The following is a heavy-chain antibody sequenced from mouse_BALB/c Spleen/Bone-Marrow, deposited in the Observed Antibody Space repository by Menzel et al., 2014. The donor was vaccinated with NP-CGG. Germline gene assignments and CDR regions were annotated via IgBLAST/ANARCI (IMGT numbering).Heavy chain of an antibody. CDR1: GFSFNSYG. CDR2: ISGGGGYT. J-gene: IGHJ3*01. Sequence: LQQSGGGLVKSGGSLKLSCAASGFSFNSYGMSWVRQTPGKRLEWVATISGGGGYTFYTDSVKGRFNSSRDNAKNNLYLQLSRLRSEDTALYYCARHAYYDQTEVSFVYWGQGTLVTVSA. D-gene: IGHD2-4*01. V-gene: IGHV5-9-2*01. CDR3: ARHAYYDQTEVSFVY.